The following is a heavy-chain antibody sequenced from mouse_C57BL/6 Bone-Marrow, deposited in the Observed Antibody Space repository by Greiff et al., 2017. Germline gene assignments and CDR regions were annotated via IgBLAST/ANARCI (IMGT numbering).Heavy chain of an antibody. CDR3: TTSDGYCWFAD. V-gene: IGHV14-1*01. Sequence: EVQLQQSGAELVRPGASVKLSCTASGFNIKDYYMHWVKQRPEQGLEWIGRIDPGDGDTEYAPKFQGKATMTADTSSNTAYLQLSSLTSEDSSVYYCTTSDGYCWFADWGQGTLVTVSA. J-gene: IGHJ3*01. CDR2: IDPGDGDT. D-gene: IGHD2-3*01. CDR1: GFNIKDYY.